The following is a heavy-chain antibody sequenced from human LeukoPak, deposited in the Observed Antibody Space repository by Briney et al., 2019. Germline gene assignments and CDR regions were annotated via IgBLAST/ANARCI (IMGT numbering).Heavy chain of an antibody. D-gene: IGHD1-26*01. CDR1: GGSISSYY. J-gene: IGHJ4*02. CDR3: ARAIVGATFAYFDY. V-gene: IGHV4-59*01. CDR2: IYYSGST. Sequence: PSETLSLTCTVSGGSISSYYWSWIRQPPGKGLEWIGYIYYSGSTNYNPSLKSRVTISVDTSKNQFSLKLSSVTAADTAVYYCARAIVGATFAYFDYWGQGTLVTVSS.